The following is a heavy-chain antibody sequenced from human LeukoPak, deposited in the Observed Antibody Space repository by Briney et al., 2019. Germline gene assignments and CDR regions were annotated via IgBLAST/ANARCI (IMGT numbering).Heavy chain of an antibody. CDR3: AKSTEGYYGSGSYTDY. CDR1: GFTFDDYA. Sequence: PGGSLRLSCAASGFTFDDYAMHWVRQAPGKGLEWVSGISWNSGSIGYADSVKGRFTISRDNAKNSLYLQMNSLRAEDTALYYCAKSTEGYYGSGSYTDYWGQGTLVTVSS. CDR2: ISWNSGSI. V-gene: IGHV3-9*01. J-gene: IGHJ4*02. D-gene: IGHD3-10*01.